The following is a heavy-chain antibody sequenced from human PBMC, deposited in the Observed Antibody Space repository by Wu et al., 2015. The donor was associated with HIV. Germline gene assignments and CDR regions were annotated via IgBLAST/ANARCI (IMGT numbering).Heavy chain of an antibody. CDR1: GYTFSSYG. D-gene: IGHD3-22*01. CDR3: ARALVYYYDSSGYYSDY. V-gene: IGHV1-18*01. CDR2: ISTYNGNT. J-gene: IGHJ4*02. Sequence: QVQLVQSGAEVKSPGASVKVSCKASGYTFSSYGISWVRQAPGQGLEWMGWISTYNGNTNYAQKFQGRVTLTTDTSTNTAYMELRSLRSDDTAVYYCARALVYYYDSSGYYSDYWGQGTLVTVSS.